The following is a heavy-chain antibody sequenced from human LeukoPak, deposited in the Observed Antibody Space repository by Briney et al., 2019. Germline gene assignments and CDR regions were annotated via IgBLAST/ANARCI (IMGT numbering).Heavy chain of an antibody. V-gene: IGHV3-30*03. CDR3: AREGSGIAAAGFDY. CDR2: ISYDGSNK. CDR1: GFTFSSYG. D-gene: IGHD6-13*01. J-gene: IGHJ4*02. Sequence: GSLQLSCAASGFTFSSYGMHWVRQAPGKGLEWGAVISYDGSNKYYADSVKGRFTISRDNSKNTLYLQMNSLRAEDTAVYYCAREGSGIAAAGFDYWGQGTLVTVSS.